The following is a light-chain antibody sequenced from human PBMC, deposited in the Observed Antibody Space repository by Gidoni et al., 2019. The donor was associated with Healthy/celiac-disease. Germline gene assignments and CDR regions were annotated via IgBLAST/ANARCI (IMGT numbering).Light chain of an antibody. V-gene: IGLV3-19*01. J-gene: IGLJ2*01. CDR3: NSRDSSGNHLVV. CDR2: GKN. Sequence: SSELTQDPAVSAALGQTVRITCQGDSLRSYYASWYQQKPGQAPVLVIYGKNNRPSGIPDRFSGSSSGNTASLTITGAQAEDEADYYCNSRDSSGNHLVVFGGVTKLTVL. CDR1: SLRSYY.